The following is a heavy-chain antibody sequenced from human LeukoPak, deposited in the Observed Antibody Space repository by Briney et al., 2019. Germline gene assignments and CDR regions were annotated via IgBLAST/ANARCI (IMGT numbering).Heavy chain of an antibody. D-gene: IGHD3-22*01. CDR2: IIPMFGTA. J-gene: IGHJ4*02. CDR1: GGTFSSYA. V-gene: IGHV1-69*05. Sequence: SVKVSCKASGGTFSSYAISWVRQAPGQGLEWMGGIIPMFGTANYAQKFQGRVTITTDESTSTAYMELSSLRSEDTAVYYCARDLPHDSSGYRHDYWGQGALVTVSS. CDR3: ARDLPHDSSGYRHDY.